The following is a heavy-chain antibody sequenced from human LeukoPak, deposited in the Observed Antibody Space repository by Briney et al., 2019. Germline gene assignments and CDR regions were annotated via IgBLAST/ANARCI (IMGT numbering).Heavy chain of an antibody. Sequence: GGSLRLSCAASGFTFDDYGMSWVRQAPGKGLEWVSGINWNGGSTGYADSVKGRLTISRDNAKNSLYLQMNSLRAEDTALYHCARAVYYDFWSGSPDDAFDIWGQGTMVTVSS. D-gene: IGHD3-3*01. V-gene: IGHV3-20*01. CDR3: ARAVYYDFWSGSPDDAFDI. CDR2: INWNGGST. CDR1: GFTFDDYG. J-gene: IGHJ3*02.